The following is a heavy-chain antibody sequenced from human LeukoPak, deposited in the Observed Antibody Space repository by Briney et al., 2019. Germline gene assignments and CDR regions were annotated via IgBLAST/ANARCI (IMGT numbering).Heavy chain of an antibody. CDR3: ARARSGSYFAY. CDR1: GFPFSSYS. D-gene: IGHD1-26*01. J-gene: IGHJ4*02. CDR2: IKQDGSEK. V-gene: IGHV3-7*01. Sequence: PGGSLRLSCAASGFPFSSYSMTWVRQAPGKGLEWVANIKQDGSEKYYVDSVKGRFTISRDNAKNSLYLQMNSLRAEDTAVYYCARARSGSYFAYWGQGTLVTVSS.